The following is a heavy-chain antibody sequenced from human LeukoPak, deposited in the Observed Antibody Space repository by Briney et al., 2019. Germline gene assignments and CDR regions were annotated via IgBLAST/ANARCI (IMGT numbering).Heavy chain of an antibody. J-gene: IGHJ4*02. Sequence: GGSLRLSCAASGFTFDEYAMHWVRQAPGKGLEWMGGFDPEDGETIYAQKFQGRVTMTEDTSTDTAYMELSSLRSEDTAVYYCATSEYSSPPTGYWGQGTLVTVSS. V-gene: IGHV1-24*01. CDR2: FDPEDGET. CDR3: ATSEYSSPPTGY. D-gene: IGHD6-6*01. CDR1: GFTFDEYA.